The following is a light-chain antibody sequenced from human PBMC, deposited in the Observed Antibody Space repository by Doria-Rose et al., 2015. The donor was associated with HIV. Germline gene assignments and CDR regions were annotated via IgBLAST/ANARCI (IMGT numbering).Light chain of an antibody. V-gene: IGKV3-20*01. CDR2: DGS. J-gene: IGKJ1*01. Sequence: TQSPGTLSLSPGERATLSCRASQRFSSTYLAWYQQKPGQALSLLIYDGSTRATGIPDRFSASGSGTDFTLTISRLEPEDFALYYCHQYGTSWTFGQGTKVEI. CDR3: HQYGTSWT. CDR1: QRFSSTY.